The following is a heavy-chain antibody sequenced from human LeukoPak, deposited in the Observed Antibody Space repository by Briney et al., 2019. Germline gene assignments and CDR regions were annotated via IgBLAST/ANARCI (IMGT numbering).Heavy chain of an antibody. D-gene: IGHD2-15*01. Sequence: PSETLSLTCAVYGGSFSGYYWTWIRQPPGKGLEWIGEINHSGSTNYNPSLKSRVTISVDTSKNQFSLKLSSVTAADTAVYYCARVGYARAFDIWGQGTMATVSS. CDR1: GGSFSGYY. CDR2: INHSGST. V-gene: IGHV4-34*01. J-gene: IGHJ3*02. CDR3: ARVGYARAFDI.